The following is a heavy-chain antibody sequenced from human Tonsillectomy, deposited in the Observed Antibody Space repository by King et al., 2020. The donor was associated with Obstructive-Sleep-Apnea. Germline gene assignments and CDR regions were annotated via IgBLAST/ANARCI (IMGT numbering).Heavy chain of an antibody. V-gene: IGHV4-30-4*07. CDR1: GGSSSSGGYS. J-gene: IGHJ5*02. D-gene: IGHD3-9*01. Sequence: QLQESGTGLVKTSQTLSLTCAVSGGSSSSGGYSWSWIRQPPGKGLEWIGYIYYSGSTYYNPSLKSRVTMSVDTSKKQFTLNLSSVTAADTAVYYCARVGYDILTDYPNWFDPWGQGTLVTVSS. CDR3: ARVGYDILTDYPNWFDP. CDR2: IYYSGST.